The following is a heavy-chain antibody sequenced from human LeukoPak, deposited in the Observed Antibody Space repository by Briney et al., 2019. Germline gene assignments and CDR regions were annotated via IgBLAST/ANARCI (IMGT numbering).Heavy chain of an antibody. CDR3: ARWYSNFAFDY. V-gene: IGHV4-4*07. D-gene: IGHD4-11*01. J-gene: IGHJ4*02. Sequence: PSETLSLTCTVTGGSISSCYWSWIRQPAGKGLEWIGRIYSSGSTTYNPSLRSRVTMSVDTSKNQFSLKLTSVTAADTAVYYCARWYSNFAFDYWGQGTLVTVSS. CDR2: IYSSGST. CDR1: GGSISSCY.